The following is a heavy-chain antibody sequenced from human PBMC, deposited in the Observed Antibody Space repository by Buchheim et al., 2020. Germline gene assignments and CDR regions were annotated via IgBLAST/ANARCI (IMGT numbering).Heavy chain of an antibody. CDR1: GFTFSSYW. CDR2: IKQDGSEK. D-gene: IGHD3-10*01. V-gene: IGHV3-7*01. Sequence: EVQLVESGGGLVQPGGSLRLSCAASGFTFSSYWMSWVRQAPGKGLEWVANIKQDGSEKYYVDSVKGRFTISRDKAKNSLYLQMSSLRAEDTAVYYCARVNRVVYYYGSGSYYLDYWGQGTL. CDR3: ARVNRVVYYYGSGSYYLDY. J-gene: IGHJ4*02.